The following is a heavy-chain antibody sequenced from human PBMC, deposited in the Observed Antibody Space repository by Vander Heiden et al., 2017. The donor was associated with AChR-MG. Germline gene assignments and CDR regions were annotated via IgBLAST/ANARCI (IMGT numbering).Heavy chain of an antibody. J-gene: IGHJ3*02. CDR2: IYPRDSNT. CDR3: ATHLGTTGYYAFDI. CDR1: GYTFIKYW. D-gene: IGHD1-1*01. Sequence: EVQLVQSGAELKKPGESLRISCKGSGYTFIKYWIAWVRQMPGKGLEWMGAIYPRDSNTEYSLSFQGQVTISADKSISTAYLQWRSLKDSDTAMYYCATHLGTTGYYAFDIWGQGTMVTVPS. V-gene: IGHV5-51*01.